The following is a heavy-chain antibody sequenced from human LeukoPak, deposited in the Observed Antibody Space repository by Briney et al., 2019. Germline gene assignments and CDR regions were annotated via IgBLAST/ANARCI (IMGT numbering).Heavy chain of an antibody. CDR1: GFTFSSYG. D-gene: IGHD5-18*01. V-gene: IGHV3-30*02. Sequence: PGGSLRLSCAASGFTFSSYGMHWVRQAPGKGLEWVAFIRYDGSNKYYADSVKGRFTTSRDNSKNTLYLQMNSLRAEDTAVYYCAAGGIQLWLRDAFDIWGQGTMVTVSS. CDR2: IRYDGSNK. J-gene: IGHJ3*02. CDR3: AAGGIQLWLRDAFDI.